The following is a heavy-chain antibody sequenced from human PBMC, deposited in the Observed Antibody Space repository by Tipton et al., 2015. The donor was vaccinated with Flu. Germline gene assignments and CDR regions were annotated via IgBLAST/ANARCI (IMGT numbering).Heavy chain of an antibody. J-gene: IGHJ3*01. CDR1: RFSFGSYG. V-gene: IGHV3-53*01. CDR3: AQSLGAFDV. Sequence: SLRLSCAASRFSFGSYGMHWVRQAPGKGLEWVSVIFSSGSTYYADSVRGRFTISRDSSKSTVFLQMSSLRTEDTALYYCAQSLGAFDVWGQGTMVTVSS. CDR2: IFSSGST.